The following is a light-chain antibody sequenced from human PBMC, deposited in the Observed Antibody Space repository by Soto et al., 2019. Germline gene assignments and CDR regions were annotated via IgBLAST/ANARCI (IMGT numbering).Light chain of an antibody. V-gene: IGKV4-1*01. CDR3: QHYYTIPLT. CDR1: QSLFTSSTNKNY. CDR2: WAS. Sequence: DIVMTQSPDSLAVSLGERATINCKSSQSLFTSSTNKNYLAWYQQKPRQPPKLLIYWASTRESGVPDRFTGSGSGTDFTLTISSLQAEDVAVYYCQHYYTIPLTICAGTKVDIK. J-gene: IGKJ4*01.